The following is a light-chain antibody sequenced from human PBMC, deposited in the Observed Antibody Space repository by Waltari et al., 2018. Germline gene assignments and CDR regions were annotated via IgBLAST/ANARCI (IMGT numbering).Light chain of an antibody. CDR1: QNVRSY. Sequence: EIVLTQSPVTLSLSPGERATLSCRASQNVRSYLAWYQQKPGQAPRLLIYDVSNRATGIPARFSGSGSETDFTLTISSLEPEDFAVYYCQQRFNWPLTFGQGTRLEIK. CDR3: QQRFNWPLT. J-gene: IGKJ5*01. CDR2: DVS. V-gene: IGKV3-11*01.